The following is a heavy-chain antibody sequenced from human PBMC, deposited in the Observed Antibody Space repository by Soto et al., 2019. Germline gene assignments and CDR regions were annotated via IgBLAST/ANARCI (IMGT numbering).Heavy chain of an antibody. D-gene: IGHD3-3*01. CDR3: ARVGVEGNSLSNFDY. CDR2: IYYDVTT. J-gene: IGHJ4*02. V-gene: IGHV4-31*03. CDR1: GGSISSSTHY. Sequence: PSDTLSLTCTVSGGSISSSTHYWSWIRQHPGKGLQWIGYIYYDVTTYHNPSLKSRANMSVETSKSQFSLKLNSVTAADTAVYYCARVGVEGNSLSNFDYCGQGTPFTVCS.